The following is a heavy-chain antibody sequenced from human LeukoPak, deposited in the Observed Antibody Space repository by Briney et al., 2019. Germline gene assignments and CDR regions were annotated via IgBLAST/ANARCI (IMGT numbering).Heavy chain of an antibody. V-gene: IGHV3-9*01. CDR1: GFTFDDYA. CDR2: ISWNSGSI. J-gene: IGHJ4*02. CDR3: AKVLVVVPAAPEY. Sequence: GGSLRLSCAASGFTFDDYAMHWVRQAPGKGLEWVSGISWNSGSIGYADSVKGRFTISRDNSKNTLYLQMNSLRAEDTAVYYCAKVLVVVPAAPEYWGQGTLVTVSS. D-gene: IGHD2-2*01.